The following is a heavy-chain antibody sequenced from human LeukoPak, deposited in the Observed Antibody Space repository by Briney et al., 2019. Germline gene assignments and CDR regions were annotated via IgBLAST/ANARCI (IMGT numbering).Heavy chain of an antibody. CDR1: GFTFNDYA. D-gene: IGHD1-26*01. Sequence: GSLRLPCTASGFTFNDYAMSWFRQAPGKGLEWIGEINHSGSTNYNPSLKSRVTISVDTSKNQFSLKLSSVTAADTAVYYCARDYRRMYYFDYWGQGTLVTVSS. CDR3: ARDYRRMYYFDY. V-gene: IGHV4-34*01. CDR2: INHSGST. J-gene: IGHJ4*02.